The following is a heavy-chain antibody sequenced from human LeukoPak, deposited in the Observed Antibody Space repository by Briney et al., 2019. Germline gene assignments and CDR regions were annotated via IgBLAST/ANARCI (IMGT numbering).Heavy chain of an antibody. V-gene: IGHV3-23*05. CDR2: ITNSRRI. CDR3: ARQLTEHFYY. Sequence: GGSLRLSCAASGFTFASYAMAWVRQAPGKGLEWVSDITNSRRIHYADSAKGRFTISRDDDKSILYLQMNDLRVNDTATYFCARQLTEHFYYWGQGTHVTVAS. J-gene: IGHJ1*01. CDR1: GFTFASYA. D-gene: IGHD3-3*02.